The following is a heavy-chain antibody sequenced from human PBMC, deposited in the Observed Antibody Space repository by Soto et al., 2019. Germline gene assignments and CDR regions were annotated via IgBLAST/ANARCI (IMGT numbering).Heavy chain of an antibody. Sequence: SGTPSHTCAISVDSVSSNTASWNCIRQQPSSGLEWLGITYFRSKWYNDYAVSEKSRINISPNTSNNQFTLQLDSVTPEDTAVYFCAKGDNLGPKTGYAFDPWGQGIMVTVSS. CDR1: VDSVSSNTAS. CDR3: AKGDNLGPKTGYAFDP. J-gene: IGHJ5*02. CDR2: TYFRSKWYN. D-gene: IGHD5-12*01. V-gene: IGHV6-1*01.